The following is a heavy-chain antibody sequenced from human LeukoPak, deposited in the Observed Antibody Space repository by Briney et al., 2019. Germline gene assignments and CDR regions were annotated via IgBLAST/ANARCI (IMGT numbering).Heavy chain of an antibody. CDR2: ISGSGGST. D-gene: IGHD2-15*01. CDR1: GFTFSSYA. V-gene: IGHV3-23*01. Sequence: GGSLRLSCAASGFTFSSYAMSWVRQAPGKGLEWVSAISGSGGSTYYADSVKGRFTISRDNSKNTLYLQMNSLRAEDTAVYYCAKDLGYCSGGSCSAFDIWGQGTMVTVSS. CDR3: AKDLGYCSGGSCSAFDI. J-gene: IGHJ3*02.